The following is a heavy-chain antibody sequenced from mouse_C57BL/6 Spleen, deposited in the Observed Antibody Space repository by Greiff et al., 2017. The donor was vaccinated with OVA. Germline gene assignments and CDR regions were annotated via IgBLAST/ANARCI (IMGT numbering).Heavy chain of an antibody. V-gene: IGHV1-61*01. CDR2: IYPSDSET. D-gene: IGHD1-1*01. CDR1: GYTFTSYW. CDR3: ARSGYYGSSYNDY. J-gene: IGHJ2*01. Sequence: QVQLQQPGAELVRPGSSVKLSCKASGYTFTSYWMDWVKQRPGQGLEWIGNIYPSDSETHYNQKFKDKATLTVDKSSSTAYMQLSSLTSEDSAVYYCARSGYYGSSYNDYWGQGTTLTVSS.